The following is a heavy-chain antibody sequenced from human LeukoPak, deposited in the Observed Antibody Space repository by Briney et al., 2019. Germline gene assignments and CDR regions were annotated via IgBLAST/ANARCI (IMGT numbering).Heavy chain of an antibody. D-gene: IGHD3-9*01. CDR3: ARETQIDTDAFDI. J-gene: IGHJ3*02. V-gene: IGHV3-21*01. Sequence: PGGSLRLSCAASGFTFSSYSMKWVRQAPGKGLEWVSSISSSSSYIYYADSVKGRFTISRDNAKNSLYLQMNSLRAEDTAVYYCARETQIDTDAFDIWGQGTMVTVSS. CDR1: GFTFSSYS. CDR2: ISSSSSYI.